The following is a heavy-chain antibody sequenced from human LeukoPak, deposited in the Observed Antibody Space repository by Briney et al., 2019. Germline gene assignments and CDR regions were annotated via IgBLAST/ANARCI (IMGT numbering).Heavy chain of an antibody. CDR2: IKKDGSEK. D-gene: IGHD1-1*01. J-gene: IGHJ5*02. CDR1: GFTFSQCW. CDR3: AREFGTDT. Sequence: PGGSLRLSWVAAGFTFSQCWMTWVRQAPGKGLEWVANIKKDGSEKYYVDSVEGRFTISRDNGRNSLYLQMTSLRVEDSAVYYCAREFGTDTWGQGTPVTVSS. V-gene: IGHV3-7*05.